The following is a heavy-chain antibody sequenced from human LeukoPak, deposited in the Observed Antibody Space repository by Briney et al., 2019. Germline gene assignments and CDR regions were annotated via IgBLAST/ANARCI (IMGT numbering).Heavy chain of an antibody. CDR1: GFTFNSYA. D-gene: IGHD4-11*01. J-gene: IGHJ6*03. CDR3: ARRKHDYINGIYYYYMDV. V-gene: IGHV3-23*01. Sequence: GGSLRLSCAASGFTFNSYAMNWVRQAPGKGLEWVSVISASAAGTFYADSVKGRFTVSRDNAKNTMYLHMNGLRAEDTAVYYCARRKHDYINGIYYYYMDVWGKGTTVIVSS. CDR2: ISASAAGT.